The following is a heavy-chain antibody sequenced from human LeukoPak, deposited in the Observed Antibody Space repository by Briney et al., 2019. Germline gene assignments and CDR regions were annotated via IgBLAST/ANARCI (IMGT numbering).Heavy chain of an antibody. D-gene: IGHD2-21*02. CDR3: ARDRWRGTVTAYDY. CDR1: GYTFTGYY. V-gene: IGHV1-2*02. CDR2: INPNSGGT. J-gene: IGHJ4*02. Sequence: ASVKVSCKASGYTFTGYYMHWVRQAPGQGLEWMGWINPNSGGTNYAQKFQGRVTMTRDTSISTAYMELSRLRSDDTAVYYCARDRWRGTVTAYDYWGQGTLVTVSS.